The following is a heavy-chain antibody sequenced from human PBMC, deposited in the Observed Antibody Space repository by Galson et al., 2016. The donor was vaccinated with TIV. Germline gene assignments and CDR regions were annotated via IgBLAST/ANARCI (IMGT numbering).Heavy chain of an antibody. Sequence: SVKVSCKASGYSFTGYFMHWVRQAPGQGLEWMGWINPKTGATTYAQEFQGRITMTRDTSASTVYMDLNRLQSDDTAVYYCARSDSYYKYALDVWGQGITVTVSS. CDR1: GYSFTGYF. CDR3: ARSDSYYKYALDV. J-gene: IGHJ3*01. CDR2: INPKTGAT. D-gene: IGHD3-10*01. V-gene: IGHV1-2*02.